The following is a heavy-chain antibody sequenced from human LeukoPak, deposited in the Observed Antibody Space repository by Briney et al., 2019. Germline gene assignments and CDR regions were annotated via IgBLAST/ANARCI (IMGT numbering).Heavy chain of an antibody. CDR1: GFTFSSYA. J-gene: IGHJ4*02. D-gene: IGHD3-22*01. CDR2: ISGSGGST. CDR3: AKGTIVVSNYYFDY. V-gene: IGHV3-23*01. Sequence: GGSLRLSCAASGFTFSSYAMSWVRQAPGKGLEWVSAISGSGGSTYYADSVKGRFTISRDNSRNTLYLQMNSLRAEDTAVYYCAKGTIVVSNYYFDYWGQGTLVTVSS.